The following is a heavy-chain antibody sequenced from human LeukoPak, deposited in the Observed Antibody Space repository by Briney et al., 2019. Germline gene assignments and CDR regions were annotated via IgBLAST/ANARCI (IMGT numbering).Heavy chain of an antibody. CDR1: GGTFSSYA. Sequence: ASVKVSCKASGGTFSSYAISWVRQAPGQGLEWMGRIIPILGIANYEQKFQGRVTITADKSTSTAYMELSSLRSEDTAVYYCASGGWLQLEGYFDYWGQGTLVTVSS. V-gene: IGHV1-69*04. D-gene: IGHD5-24*01. CDR2: IIPILGIA. J-gene: IGHJ4*02. CDR3: ASGGWLQLEGYFDY.